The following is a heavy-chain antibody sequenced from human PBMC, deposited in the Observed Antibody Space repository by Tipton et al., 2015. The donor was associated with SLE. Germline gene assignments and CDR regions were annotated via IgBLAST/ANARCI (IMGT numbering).Heavy chain of an antibody. D-gene: IGHD2-8*01. CDR1: GFTFSDYW. Sequence: SLRLSCAASGFTFSDYWIHWVRQAPGKGLVWVSHIDPDGSSTKFADSVKGRFTISRDNAKNTLYLQMNSLRVEDTAVYHCVRGGNGGLDYWGHGTLVTVTS. V-gene: IGHV3-74*03. CDR3: VRGGNGGLDY. CDR2: IDPDGSST. J-gene: IGHJ4*01.